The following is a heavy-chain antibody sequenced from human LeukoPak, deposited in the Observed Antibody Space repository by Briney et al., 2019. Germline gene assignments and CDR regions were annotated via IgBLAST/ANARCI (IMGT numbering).Heavy chain of an antibody. CDR3: TRGATGAYDYVWGTTLTQLYYYMDV. J-gene: IGHJ6*03. D-gene: IGHD3-16*01. V-gene: IGHV4-39*07. CDR2: IYYSGST. CDR1: GGSISSSSYY. Sequence: NPSETLSLTCTVSGGSISSSSYYWGWIRQPPGEGLEWIGSIYYSGSTYYNPSLKSRVTISVDTSKNQFSLKLSSATAADTAVYYCTRGATGAYDYVWGTTLTQLYYYMDVWGKGTTVTVSS.